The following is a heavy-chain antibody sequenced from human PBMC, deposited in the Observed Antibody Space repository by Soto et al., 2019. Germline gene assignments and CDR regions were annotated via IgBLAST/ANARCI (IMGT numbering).Heavy chain of an antibody. D-gene: IGHD6-13*01. CDR1: GFTFSSYA. J-gene: IGHJ6*02. CDR3: AKDIRYSSTFYYGMDV. CDR2: ISGSGGST. V-gene: IGHV3-23*01. Sequence: GGSLRLSCAASGFTFSSYAMSWVRQAPGKGLVWVSAISGSGGSTYYADSVKGRFTISRDNSKNTLYLQMNSLRAEDTAVYYCAKDIRYSSTFYYGMDVWGQGTTVTVSS.